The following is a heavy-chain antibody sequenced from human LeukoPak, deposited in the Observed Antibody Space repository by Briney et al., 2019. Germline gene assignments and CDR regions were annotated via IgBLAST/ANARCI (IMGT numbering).Heavy chain of an antibody. Sequence: GGPLRLSCAASGFTFSSYGMHWVRQAPGKGLEWVAVISYDGSNKYYADSVKGRFTISRDNSKNTLYLQMNSLRAEDTAVYYCAKDNGMYYYDLWGQGTLVTVSS. V-gene: IGHV3-30*18. J-gene: IGHJ4*02. D-gene: IGHD3-22*01. CDR2: ISYDGSNK. CDR3: AKDNGMYYYDL. CDR1: GFTFSSYG.